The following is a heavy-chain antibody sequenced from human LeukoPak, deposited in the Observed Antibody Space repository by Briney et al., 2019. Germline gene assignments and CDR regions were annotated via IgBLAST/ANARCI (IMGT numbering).Heavy chain of an antibody. J-gene: IGHJ4*02. Sequence: SETLSLTCTVSGGSIGSSAYSWGWIRQPPGKGLEWIGSISYTGTTYYNPSLKSRVTISLDTSKNQFSLKLSSVTAADTAVYYCAGSTVIEAFDYWGQGTLVTVSS. CDR2: ISYTGTT. V-gene: IGHV4-39*07. CDR1: GGSIGSSAYS. D-gene: IGHD4-11*01. CDR3: AGSTVIEAFDY.